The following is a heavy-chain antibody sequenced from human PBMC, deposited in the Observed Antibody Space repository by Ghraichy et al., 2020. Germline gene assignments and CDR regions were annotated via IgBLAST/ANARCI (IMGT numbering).Heavy chain of an antibody. D-gene: IGHD2-21*02. CDR3: ARGRKGGCGGGCSYAFDI. CDR2: VSGSGDKT. Sequence: GGSLRLSCAASGFTFSTYAINWVRQAPGKGLEWVSAVSGSGDKTYYADSVRGRFTTSRDNSKNTVSLQMNSLRAGDTAVYYCARGRKGGCGGGCSYAFDIWGQGTIVTVSS. V-gene: IGHV3-23*01. CDR1: GFTFSTYA. J-gene: IGHJ3*02.